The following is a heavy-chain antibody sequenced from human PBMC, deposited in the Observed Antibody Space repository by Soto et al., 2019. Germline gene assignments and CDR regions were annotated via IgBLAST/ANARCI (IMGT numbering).Heavy chain of an antibody. Sequence: QIQLVQSGAEVKKPGATVKVSCKASGYNFFDSGGSWVRQAPGQGLEWMGWVSPKSGNTDYARKVQGRVTMTTDISTSTAYMELRGLISDDTGVYYCARGRTVSSIGPLLVWGQGTLVSVPS. CDR1: GYNFFDSG. CDR3: ARGRTVSSIGPLLV. J-gene: IGHJ1*01. D-gene: IGHD1-1*01. CDR2: VSPKSGNT. V-gene: IGHV1-18*01.